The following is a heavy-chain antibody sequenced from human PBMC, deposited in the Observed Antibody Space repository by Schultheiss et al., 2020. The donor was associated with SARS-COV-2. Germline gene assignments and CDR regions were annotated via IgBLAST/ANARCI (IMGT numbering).Heavy chain of an antibody. V-gene: IGHV3-74*01. CDR1: GFTFSSYW. CDR3: ARDSAPYGSGSNGMDV. J-gene: IGHJ6*02. Sequence: GGSLRLSCEASGFTFSSYWMSWVRQAPGKGLEWVSRINSDGSSTSYADSVKGRFTISRDNAKNTLYLQMNSLRAEDTAVYYCARDSAPYGSGSNGMDVWGQGTTVTVSS. CDR2: INSDGSST. D-gene: IGHD3-10*01.